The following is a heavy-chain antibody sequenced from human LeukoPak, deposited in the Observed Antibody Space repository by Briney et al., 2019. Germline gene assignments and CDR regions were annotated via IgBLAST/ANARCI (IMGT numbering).Heavy chain of an antibody. J-gene: IGHJ4*02. D-gene: IGHD3-9*01. CDR3: AKDEGGDILTGYYPTDY. CDR1: GFTFSSYS. Sequence: GGSLRLSCAASGFTFSSYSMNWVRQAPGKGLEWVSSISSSSSYIYYADSVKGRFTISRDNAKNSLYLQMNSLRAEDTAVYYCAKDEGGDILTGYYPTDYWGQGTLVTVSS. CDR2: ISSSSSYI. V-gene: IGHV3-21*04.